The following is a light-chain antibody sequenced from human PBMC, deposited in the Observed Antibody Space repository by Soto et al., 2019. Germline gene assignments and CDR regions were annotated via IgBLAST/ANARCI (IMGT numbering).Light chain of an antibody. CDR1: QSLVAKDGNTY. J-gene: IGKJ1*01. CDR3: MQGSLWWT. CDR2: KVS. Sequence: DVVVTQSPLSLPVTLGQPASISCRSSQSLVAKDGNTYLSWFHQRPGQSPRRLIYKVSNRDFGVPDRFSGSGSGTDFTLKITRVEAEDVGVYYCMQGSLWWTFGQGTKVEIK. V-gene: IGKV2-30*01.